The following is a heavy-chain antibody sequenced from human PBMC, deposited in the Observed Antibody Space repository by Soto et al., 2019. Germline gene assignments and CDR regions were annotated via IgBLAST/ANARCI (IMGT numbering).Heavy chain of an antibody. V-gene: IGHV3-15*01. CDR3: TTPYYYGSGSGTGQFDY. CDR1: GFTFSNAW. D-gene: IGHD6-19*01. Sequence: EVQLVESGGGFVKPGGSLRLSCAASGFTFSNAWMSWVRQAPGKGLEWVGRIKSKTDGGTTDYAAPVKGRFTISRDDSKNTLYLQMNSLKTEDTAVYYCTTPYYYGSGSGTGQFDYWGQGTLVTVSS. CDR2: IKSKTDGGTT. J-gene: IGHJ4*02.